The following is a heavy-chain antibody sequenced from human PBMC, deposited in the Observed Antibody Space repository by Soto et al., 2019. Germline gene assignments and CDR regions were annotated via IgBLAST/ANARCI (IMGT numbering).Heavy chain of an antibody. J-gene: IGHJ4*02. CDR2: IFHSLGA. CDR1: GGSTTSDY. V-gene: IGHV4-59*01. CDR3: VRDLNGSGDY. Sequence: PSATLSITCTVSGGSTTSDYWSWIRQPPGKGLEWLGYIFHSLGAKYNPSLGSRGTISLDTSKNQLSLSLRSVTAADTAIYFCVRDLNGSGDYWGQGTLVTVSS. D-gene: IGHD3-10*01.